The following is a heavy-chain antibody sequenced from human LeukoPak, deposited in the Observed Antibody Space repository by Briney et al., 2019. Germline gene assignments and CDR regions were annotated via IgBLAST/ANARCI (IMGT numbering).Heavy chain of an antibody. Sequence: ASVKVSCKASGYTFTGYHMHWVRQAPGQGLEWMGRINPNSSDTNYAQKFQGRVTVTRDTSISTAYMELSRLRSDDTAVYYCARDYCSSTSCLFDCWGQGTLVTVSS. V-gene: IGHV1-2*06. D-gene: IGHD2-2*01. CDR1: GYTFTGYH. CDR2: INPNSSDT. CDR3: ARDYCSSTSCLFDC. J-gene: IGHJ4*02.